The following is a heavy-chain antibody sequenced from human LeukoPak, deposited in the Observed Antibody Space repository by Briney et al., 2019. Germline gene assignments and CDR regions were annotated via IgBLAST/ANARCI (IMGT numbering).Heavy chain of an antibody. CDR1: GFTFSNAW. D-gene: IGHD3-22*01. Sequence: GGSLRLSCAASGFTFSNAWMSWFRQAPGKGLEWVGRIKSKTDGGTTDYAAPVKGRFTISRDDSKNTLYLQMNSLKTEDTAVYYCTTDVGSGYPDYWGQGTLVTVSS. J-gene: IGHJ4*02. CDR2: IKSKTDGGTT. V-gene: IGHV3-15*01. CDR3: TTDVGSGYPDY.